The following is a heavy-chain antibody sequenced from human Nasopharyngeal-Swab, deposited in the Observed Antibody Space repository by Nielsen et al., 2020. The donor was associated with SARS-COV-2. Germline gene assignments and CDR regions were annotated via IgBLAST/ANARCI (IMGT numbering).Heavy chain of an antibody. CDR2: INHSGST. D-gene: IGHD3-22*01. CDR1: GGSFSGYY. V-gene: IGHV4-34*01. CDR3: ARGGSGYYPYYYYGMDV. Sequence: SETLSLTCAVYGGSFSGYYWSWIRQPQGKGLEWIGEINHSGSTNYNPSLKSRVTISVDTSKNQFSLKLSSVTAADTAVYYCARGGSGYYPYYYYGMDVWGQGTTVTVSS. J-gene: IGHJ6*02.